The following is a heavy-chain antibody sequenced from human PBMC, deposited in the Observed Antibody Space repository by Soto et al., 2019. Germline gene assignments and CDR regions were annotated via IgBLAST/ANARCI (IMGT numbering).Heavy chain of an antibody. CDR1: GSTFSSYE. J-gene: IGHJ4*02. Sequence: GGSLRLSCAASGSTFSSYEMNWVRQAPGKGLEWVSYISSSGSTIYYADSVKGRFTISRDNAKNSLYLQMNSLRAEDTAVYYCARVPAMYSSSYYFDYWGQGTLVTVSS. CDR2: ISSSGSTI. V-gene: IGHV3-48*03. CDR3: ARVPAMYSSSYYFDY. D-gene: IGHD6-6*01.